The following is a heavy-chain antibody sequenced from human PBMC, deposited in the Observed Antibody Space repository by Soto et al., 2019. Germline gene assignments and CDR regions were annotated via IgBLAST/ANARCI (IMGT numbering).Heavy chain of an antibody. Sequence: SETLSLTCTVSGGSISSYYWSWIRQPPGKGLEWIGYIYYSGSTNYNPSLKSRVTISVDTSKNQFSLKLSSVTAADTAVYYCARVREQWLVYFDYWGQGTLVTVSS. J-gene: IGHJ4*02. CDR1: GGSISSYY. V-gene: IGHV4-59*01. CDR3: ARVREQWLVYFDY. D-gene: IGHD6-19*01. CDR2: IYYSGST.